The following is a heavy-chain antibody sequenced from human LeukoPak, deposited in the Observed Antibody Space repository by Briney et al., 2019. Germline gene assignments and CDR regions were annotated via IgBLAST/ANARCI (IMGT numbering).Heavy chain of an antibody. Sequence: SETLSLTCTVSGYSISSGYYWGWIRQPPGKGLEWIGEINHSGSTNYNPSLKSRVTISVDTSKNQFYLKLSSVTAADTAVYYCAADYARGYYYMDVWGKGTTVTVSS. V-gene: IGHV4-38-2*02. CDR3: AADYARGYYYMDV. CDR1: GYSISSGYY. CDR2: INHSGST. J-gene: IGHJ6*03. D-gene: IGHD4-17*01.